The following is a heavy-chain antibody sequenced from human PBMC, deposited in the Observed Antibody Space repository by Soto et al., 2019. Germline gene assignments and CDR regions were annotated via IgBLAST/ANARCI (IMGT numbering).Heavy chain of an antibody. V-gene: IGHV3-74*01. Sequence: GGSLRLSCAASGLIFSNYKVHWVRQAPGKGLVWVSAISGSGGSINYANSVKGRFTISRDNAKNTVYLQMNSLTAEDTAVYYCARGIRNYYGADVWGQGTTVTVSS. CDR2: ISGSGGSI. CDR1: GLIFSNYK. J-gene: IGHJ6*02. D-gene: IGHD5-18*01. CDR3: ARGIRNYYGADV.